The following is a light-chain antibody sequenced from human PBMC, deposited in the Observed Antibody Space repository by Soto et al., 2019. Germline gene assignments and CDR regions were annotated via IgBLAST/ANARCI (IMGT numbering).Light chain of an antibody. Sequence: QSVLTQPPSVSAAPGQKVTISCSGSSSNIGGNSVSWYQQLPGTAPKLLIYDDNKRPSGIPDRFSGSKSGTSATLGITGFQTGDEADYYCCSYVGASIYVFGTGTQVTVL. CDR2: DDN. J-gene: IGLJ1*01. V-gene: IGLV1-51*01. CDR1: SSNIGGNS. CDR3: CSYVGASIYV.